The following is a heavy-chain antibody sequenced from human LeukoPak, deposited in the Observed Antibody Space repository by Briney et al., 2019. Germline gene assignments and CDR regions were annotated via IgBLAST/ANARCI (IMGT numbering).Heavy chain of an antibody. CDR1: GYRFTSYW. V-gene: IGHV5-51*01. J-gene: IGHJ3*02. Sequence: GASLQISFKGSGYRFTSYWIGWVRQMPGKGLEWMGIIYPGDSDTRYSPSFQGQVTISADKSISTAYLQWSSLKASDSAMYYCAANTMFRGILAFYIWGQVTMVTVAS. CDR2: IYPGDSDT. CDR3: AANTMFRGILAFYI. D-gene: IGHD3-10*01.